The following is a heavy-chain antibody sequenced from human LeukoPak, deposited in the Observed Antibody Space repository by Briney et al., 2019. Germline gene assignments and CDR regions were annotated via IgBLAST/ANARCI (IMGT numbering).Heavy chain of an antibody. J-gene: IGHJ3*02. CDR3: ARDGFGYSYGWVAFDI. V-gene: IGHV4-61*02. CDR2: IYTSGST. CDR1: GGSISSGSYY. Sequence: SETLSLTCTVSGGSISSGSYYWSWIRQPAGKGLEWIGRIYTSGSTHYNPSLKSRVTISVDTSKNQFSLKLSSVTAADTAVYYCARDGFGYSYGWVAFDIWGLGTVVTVSS. D-gene: IGHD5-18*01.